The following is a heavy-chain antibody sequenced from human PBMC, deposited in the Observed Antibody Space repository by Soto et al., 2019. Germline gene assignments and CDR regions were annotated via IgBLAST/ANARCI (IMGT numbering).Heavy chain of an antibody. D-gene: IGHD5-18*01. CDR1: GGSVSSGSYY. CDR3: VTGDLRGYSYGYSYFDY. J-gene: IGHJ4*02. Sequence: PSETLSLTCAVSGGSVSSGSYYWSWIRQPPGKGLEWIGYIYRSGTTNYNPSLKSRVTISVDTSKSQFSLKLTSVTAADTAVYYCVTGDLRGYSYGYSYFDYWGQGTLVTVSS. CDR2: IYRSGTT. V-gene: IGHV4-61*01.